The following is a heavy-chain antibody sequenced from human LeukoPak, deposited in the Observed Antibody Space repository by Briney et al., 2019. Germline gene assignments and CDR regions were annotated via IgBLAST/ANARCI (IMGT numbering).Heavy chain of an antibody. D-gene: IGHD2-15*01. CDR3: ANHIVVVVAATENLIDY. J-gene: IGHJ4*02. V-gene: IGHV1-18*01. CDR1: GYTFTSYG. CDR2: ISAYNGNT. Sequence: PRASVKVSCKASGYTFTSYGISWVRQAPGQGLEWMGWISAYNGNTNYAQKLQGRVTMTTDTSTSTAYMELRSLRSDDTAVYYCANHIVVVVAATENLIDYWGQGTLVTVSS.